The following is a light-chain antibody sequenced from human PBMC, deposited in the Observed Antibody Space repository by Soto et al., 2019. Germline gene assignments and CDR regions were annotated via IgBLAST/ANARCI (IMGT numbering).Light chain of an antibody. CDR1: QSVRSN. Sequence: EIVLTQSPGTLSLSPGERATLSCRASQSVRSNLAWYQQKPGQAPRLLIYGASTRATGIPARFSGSGSGTEFTLTISSLQSEDFAVYYCQQYGSSPRTFGQGTKVDI. CDR3: QQYGSSPRT. J-gene: IGKJ1*01. V-gene: IGKV3-15*01. CDR2: GAS.